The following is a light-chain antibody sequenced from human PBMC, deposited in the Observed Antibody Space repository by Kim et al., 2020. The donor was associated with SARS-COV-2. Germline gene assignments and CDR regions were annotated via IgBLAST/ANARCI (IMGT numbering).Light chain of an antibody. CDR3: QQSQSTPLLT. Sequence: DIQMTQSPSTLSASVGDRVTITCRTTQSISSHLNWYQQKPGRAPKLLISAASTLQGGVPSRFSGSGSGTDFTLTISSLQPEDFATYYCQQSQSTPLLTFGGGTKVDIK. J-gene: IGKJ4*01. V-gene: IGKV1-39*01. CDR2: AAS. CDR1: QSISSH.